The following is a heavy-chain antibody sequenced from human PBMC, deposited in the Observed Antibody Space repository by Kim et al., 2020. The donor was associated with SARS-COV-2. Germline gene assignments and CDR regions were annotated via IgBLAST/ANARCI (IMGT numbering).Heavy chain of an antibody. V-gene: IGHV3-74*01. CDR3: ARVSGITMVRGAYYYYGMDV. J-gene: IGHJ6*02. Sequence: GGSLRLSCAASGFTFSSYWMHWVRQAPGKGLVWVSRINSDGSSTSYADSVKGRFTISRDNAKNTLYLQMNSLRAEDTAVYYCARVSGITMVRGAYYYYGMDVWGQGTTVTVSS. D-gene: IGHD3-10*01. CDR2: INSDGSST. CDR1: GFTFSSYW.